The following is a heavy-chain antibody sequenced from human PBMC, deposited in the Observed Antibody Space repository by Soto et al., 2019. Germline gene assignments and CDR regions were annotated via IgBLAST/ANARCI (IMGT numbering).Heavy chain of an antibody. Sequence: QLQLQESGPGLVKPSETLSLTCTVSGGSIISSDCFWGWIRQPPGKGLEWIGSIFCSGATHYNPSLKSRVTISVDTSKNQFSLKMTSVTIADMAVYHCASHRRGPLRAAGDNWFDPWGQGTLVTVSS. CDR1: GGSIISSDCF. CDR3: ASHRRGPLRAAGDNWFDP. J-gene: IGHJ5*02. V-gene: IGHV4-39*01. CDR2: IFCSGAT. D-gene: IGHD3-10*01.